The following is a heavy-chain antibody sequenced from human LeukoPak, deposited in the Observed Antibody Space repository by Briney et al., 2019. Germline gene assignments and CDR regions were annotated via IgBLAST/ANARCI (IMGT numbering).Heavy chain of an antibody. D-gene: IGHD3-10*01. CDR1: GFTFSSYW. V-gene: IGHV3-7*01. CDR3: ARLVRGVGGLDV. CDR2: IKQDRSEI. J-gene: IGHJ6*02. Sequence: GGSLRLSCEVSGFTFSSYWMSWVRQAPGKGLEWVANIKQDRSEIYYVDSVKGRLTISRDNAKNSLYLQMNSLRAEDTAVYYCARLVRGVGGLDVWGQGTTLTVSS.